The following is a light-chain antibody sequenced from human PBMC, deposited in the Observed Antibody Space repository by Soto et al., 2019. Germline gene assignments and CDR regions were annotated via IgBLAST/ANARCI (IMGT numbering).Light chain of an antibody. Sequence: EIVVTQSPATLSLSPGERAVLSCRASQSLSSNLAWYQQKPGQAPRPLIYGASTRATGVPARFSGSESGTEFTLTISSLQSDDFAVYFCQQYHRSPPWTFGQGTKVEIK. V-gene: IGKV3-15*01. CDR1: QSLSSN. CDR3: QQYHRSPPWT. CDR2: GAS. J-gene: IGKJ1*01.